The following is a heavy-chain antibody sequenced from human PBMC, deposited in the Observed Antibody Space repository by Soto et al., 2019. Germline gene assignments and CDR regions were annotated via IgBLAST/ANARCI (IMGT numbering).Heavy chain of an antibody. D-gene: IGHD3-16*01. V-gene: IGHV3-30-3*01. CDR2: ISNDGTKK. J-gene: IGHJ4*02. CDR1: GFSFSLYA. CDR3: ARDESRGNYVLGW. Sequence: GGSLRLSCAASGFSFSLYAMQWVRQTPGKGLEWVAVISNDGTKKFYRDSVQGRFIISRDNSKNILYLEMNGLRAEDTALYYCARDESRGNYVLGWWGQGSLVTVSS.